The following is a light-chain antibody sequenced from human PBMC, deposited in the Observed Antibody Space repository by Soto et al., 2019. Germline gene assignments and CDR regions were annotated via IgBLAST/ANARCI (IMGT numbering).Light chain of an antibody. V-gene: IGLV2-8*01. CDR2: DVS. Sequence: QSALTQPPSASGSPGQSVTISCTGTSSDVGGYNYVSWYQQHPGKAPKLMIYDVSKRPSGVPDRFSGSKSGNTASLTVSRLEAEYEAEYYCSSYAGSNGVVFGGGTKLTVL. CDR3: SSYAGSNGVV. CDR1: SSDVGGYNY. J-gene: IGLJ2*01.